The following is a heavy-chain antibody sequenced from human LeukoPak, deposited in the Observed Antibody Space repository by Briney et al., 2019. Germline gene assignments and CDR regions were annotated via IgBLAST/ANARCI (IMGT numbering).Heavy chain of an antibody. Sequence: PGGSLRLSCEASGLTFSSYGMSWVRQAPGKGLQWVSAITGDGTTTYYADSVKGRFTISRDNSKNMLYLQMSSLRAEDTAVYYCAKMQGYFDYWGQGTLAPVSS. CDR3: AKMQGYFDY. V-gene: IGHV3-23*01. CDR2: ITGDGTTT. CDR1: GLTFSSYG. J-gene: IGHJ4*02.